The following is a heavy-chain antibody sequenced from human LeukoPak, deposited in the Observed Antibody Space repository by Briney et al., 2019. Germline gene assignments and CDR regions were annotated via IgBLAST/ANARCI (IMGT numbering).Heavy chain of an antibody. D-gene: IGHD6-13*01. Sequence: GRSLRLSCAGSGFTVSDTYMSWMRQAPGKGLEWVSSISNRGSSIYYADSVKGRFTISRDNANNSLYLQMNSLRAEDTAVYYCAREGTYSSSWYRYFQQWGHGTLVTVSS. CDR1: GFTVSDTY. J-gene: IGHJ1*01. V-gene: IGHV3-11*01. CDR3: AREGTYSSSWYRYFQQ. CDR2: ISNRGSSI.